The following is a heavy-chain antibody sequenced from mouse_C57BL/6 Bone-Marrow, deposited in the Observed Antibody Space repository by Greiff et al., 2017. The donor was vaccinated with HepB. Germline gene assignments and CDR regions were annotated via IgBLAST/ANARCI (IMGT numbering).Heavy chain of an antibody. CDR3: ARRLSYARAWFAY. J-gene: IGHJ3*01. D-gene: IGHD6-5*01. V-gene: IGHV1-7*01. CDR1: GYTFTSYW. Sequence: VQLQQSGAELAKPGASVKLSCKASGYTFTSYWMNWVKQRPGQGLEWIGYINPRGGYTKYTQKFKDKATLTADKSSSTAYMQLSSLTYEDSAVYYCARRLSYARAWFAYWGQGTLVTVSA. CDR2: INPRGGYT.